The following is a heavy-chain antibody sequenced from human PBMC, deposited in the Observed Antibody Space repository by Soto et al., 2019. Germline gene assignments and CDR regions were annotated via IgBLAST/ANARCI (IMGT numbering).Heavy chain of an antibody. Sequence: SETLSLTCTVSGGSISSSSYYWGWIRQPPGKGLEWIGSIYYSGSTYYNPSLKSRVTISVDTSKNQFSLKLSSVTAADTAVYYCARFYCTNGVCPVGPDYWGQGTLVTVSS. CDR2: IYYSGST. CDR3: ARFYCTNGVCPVGPDY. J-gene: IGHJ4*02. D-gene: IGHD2-8*01. CDR1: GGSISSSSYY. V-gene: IGHV4-39*01.